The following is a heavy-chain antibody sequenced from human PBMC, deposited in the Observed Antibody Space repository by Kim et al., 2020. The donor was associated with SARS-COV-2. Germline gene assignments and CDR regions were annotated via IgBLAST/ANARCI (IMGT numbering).Heavy chain of an antibody. Sequence: GGSLRLSCAASGFTFSGYDFHWVRQPRGKGLEWVGAIGTLFDTYYADSVRGRITISRQNAENSVYIRLDTVRPGDTAVYYCARAPVGGWFRYGMDVWGRGTTVTVSS. J-gene: IGHJ6*02. CDR3: ARAPVGGWFRYGMDV. CDR2: IGTLFDT. V-gene: IGHV3-13*01. CDR1: GFTFSGYD. D-gene: IGHD3-9*01.